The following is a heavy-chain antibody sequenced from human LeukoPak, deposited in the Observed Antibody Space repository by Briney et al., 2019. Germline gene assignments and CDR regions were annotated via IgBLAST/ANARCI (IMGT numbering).Heavy chain of an antibody. D-gene: IGHD1-1*01. J-gene: IGHJ6*03. CDR3: ASYKGGGTSYYYYYYMDV. CDR1: GGSISSYY. CDR2: IYYSGST. Sequence: SETLSLTCTVSGGSISSYYWSWIRQPPGKGLEWFGYIYYSGSTNYNPSLKSRVTISVDTSKNQFSLKLSSVTAADTAVYYCASYKGGGTSYYYYYYMDVWGKGTTVTVSS. V-gene: IGHV4-59*01.